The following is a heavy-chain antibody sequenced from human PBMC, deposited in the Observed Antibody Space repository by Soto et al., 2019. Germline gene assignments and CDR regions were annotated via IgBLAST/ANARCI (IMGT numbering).Heavy chain of an antibody. CDR2: ISVYNGNI. CDR3: ARGLGIGGEGNFDF. V-gene: IGHV1-18*01. CDR1: GYMFNTYG. Sequence: QVQLLQSGAEVKKPGASVKVSCKASGYMFNTYGITWVRQAPGQGLEWMGWISVYNGNIDYAQKFEGRVTMTIDTSTSTAYMELKSLTSDDTAVYFCARGLGIGGEGNFDFWGQGTLVTVSS. J-gene: IGHJ4*02. D-gene: IGHD3-16*01.